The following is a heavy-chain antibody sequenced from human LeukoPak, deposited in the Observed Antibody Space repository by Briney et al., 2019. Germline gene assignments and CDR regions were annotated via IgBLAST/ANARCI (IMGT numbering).Heavy chain of an antibody. J-gene: IGHJ4*02. CDR2: ISSSGSTI. CDR1: GFTFSSYE. Sequence: GGSLRLSCAASGFTFSSYEMNWVRQAPGKGLEWVSYISSSGSTIYYADSVKGRFTISRDNAKNSLYPQMNSLRAEDTAVYYCARDTDTARALFDYWGQGTLVTVSS. V-gene: IGHV3-48*03. D-gene: IGHD5-18*01. CDR3: ARDTDTARALFDY.